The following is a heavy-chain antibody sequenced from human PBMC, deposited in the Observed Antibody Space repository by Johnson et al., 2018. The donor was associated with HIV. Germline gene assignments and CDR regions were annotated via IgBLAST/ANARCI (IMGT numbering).Heavy chain of an antibody. Sequence: VQLVESGGGLVKPGGSLRLSCAASGFTFSNAWMSWVRQAPGQGLVWVSRIVSDVSSAIYTDSVTGRFTISRDNTKNTVYLQMNSLRAEDTAVYYCTTGVFHAFDMWGQGTMVTVSS. V-gene: IGHV3-74*02. D-gene: IGHD3-10*01. CDR2: IVSDVSSA. CDR1: GFTFSNAW. J-gene: IGHJ3*02. CDR3: TTGVFHAFDM.